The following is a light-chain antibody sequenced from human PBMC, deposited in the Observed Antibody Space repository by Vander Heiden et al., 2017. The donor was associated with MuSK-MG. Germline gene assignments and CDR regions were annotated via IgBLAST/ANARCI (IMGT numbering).Light chain of an antibody. CDR1: SGHSTYA. V-gene: IGLV4-69*01. CDR2: VNSDGSL. J-gene: IGLJ2*01. Sequence: LVLTQSPSASASLGASVKLTCTLSSGHSTYAIAWHQQQPEKGPRYLMKVNSDGSLIKGDGIPDRFSGSSSGAERYLTISSLQSEDEADYYCQTWGTAIPVVFGGGTELTVL. CDR3: QTWGTAIPVV.